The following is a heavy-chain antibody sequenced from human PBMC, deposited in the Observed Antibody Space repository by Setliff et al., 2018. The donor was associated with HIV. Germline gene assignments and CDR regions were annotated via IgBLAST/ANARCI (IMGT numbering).Heavy chain of an antibody. Sequence: SETLSLTCTVSGGSVNSQSDCWTWIRQPAGKGLEWLGHIYISRSTNYNPSFKGRVAMSVDRSKNQFSLKLSSVTAADTAVYHCARARGSTLYINTFDSWGQGTLVTVSS. CDR3: ARARGSTLYINTFDS. V-gene: IGHV4-61*09. D-gene: IGHD3-16*01. CDR2: IYISRST. CDR1: GGSVNSQSDC. J-gene: IGHJ4*02.